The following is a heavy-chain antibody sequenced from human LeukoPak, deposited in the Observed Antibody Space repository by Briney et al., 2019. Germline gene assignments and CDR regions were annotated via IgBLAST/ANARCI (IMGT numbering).Heavy chain of an antibody. J-gene: IGHJ4*02. CDR2: ISSSSSYI. Sequence: GGSLRLSCVASRFTFSSYSMNWVRPPPGKGLDWVSSISSSSSYIYYPHSVKGRFTISRDNAKNSLYLQMNSLRAEDTAVYYCARDKVSTGGIAVAGTGEFDCWGQGTLVTVSS. V-gene: IGHV3-21*01. CDR1: RFTFSSYS. D-gene: IGHD6-19*01. CDR3: ARDKVSTGGIAVAGTGEFDC.